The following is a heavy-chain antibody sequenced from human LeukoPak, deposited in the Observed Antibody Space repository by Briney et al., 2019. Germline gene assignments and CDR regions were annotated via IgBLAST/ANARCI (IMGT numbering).Heavy chain of an antibody. V-gene: IGHV4-39*01. CDR3: ARLDNWNGYYFDY. Sequence: SETLSLTCTVSGGSISSSSHFWGWIRQPPGQGLEWIGSIYYTGSTYYNSSLKSRLTISVDTSKNQFSLKLSSVTAADTAVFYCARLDNWNGYYFDYWGQGTLVTVCS. J-gene: IGHJ4*02. CDR1: GGSISSSSHF. CDR2: IYYTGST. D-gene: IGHD1-20*01.